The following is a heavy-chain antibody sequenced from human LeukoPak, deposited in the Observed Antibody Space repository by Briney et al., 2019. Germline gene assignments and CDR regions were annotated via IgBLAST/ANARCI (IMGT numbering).Heavy chain of an antibody. D-gene: IGHD6-19*01. V-gene: IGHV3-66*01. CDR2: IYSSGST. Sequence: GGSLRLSCAVSGFTVSSNYMSWVRQAPGKGLEWVSVIYSSGSTYHADSVKGRFTISRDNSKNTLYLQMNSLRVEDTAVYYCASRGSSGWYQGGFDYWGQGTLVTVSS. CDR3: ASRGSSGWYQGGFDY. CDR1: GFTVSSNY. J-gene: IGHJ4*02.